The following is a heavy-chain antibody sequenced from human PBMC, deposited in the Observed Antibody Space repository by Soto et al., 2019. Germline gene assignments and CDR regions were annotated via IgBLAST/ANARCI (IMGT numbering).Heavy chain of an antibody. Sequence: SETLSLTCTVSGGSVSSSDYYWSWIRQPPGKGLEWIGNIYYSGYTTYNPSLKSRVTISVDTSKNQFSLRLSSVTAADTAVYYCARDGGSYLPFDFWGQGTLVTVSS. CDR3: ARDGGSYLPFDF. CDR2: IYYSGYT. CDR1: GGSVSSSDYY. D-gene: IGHD1-26*01. V-gene: IGHV4-61*08. J-gene: IGHJ4*02.